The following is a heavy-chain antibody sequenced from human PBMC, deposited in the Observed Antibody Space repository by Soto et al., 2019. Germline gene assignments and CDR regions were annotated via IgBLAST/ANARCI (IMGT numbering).Heavy chain of an antibody. V-gene: IGHV4-31*03. D-gene: IGHD4-17*01. CDR2: IYYSGST. J-gene: IGHJ4*02. Sequence: QVQLQESGPGLVKPSQTLSLTCTVSGGSISSGGYYWSWIRQHPGKGLEWIGYIYYSGSTYYNPSLQSRVTISVDTSKNQFSLKLSSVTAADTAVYYCARGVTTVTAYYFDYWGQGTLVTVSS. CDR3: ARGVTTVTAYYFDY. CDR1: GGSISSGGYY.